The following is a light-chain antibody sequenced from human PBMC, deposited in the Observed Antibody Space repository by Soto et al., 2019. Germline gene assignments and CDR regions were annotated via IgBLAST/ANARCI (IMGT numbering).Light chain of an antibody. V-gene: IGKV4-1*01. CDR1: TTHLYNFNIQNY. Sequence: DIVVTQSPDSLAVSMGDLATINCNSSTTHLYNFNIQNYLGWYRQKPGQPPKLLIYWASTRESGVPDRFSGSGSGTDFTLTINSLQAEDVAGYYCQQYSNTPLTFGGGTKV. J-gene: IGKJ4*01. CDR3: QQYSNTPLT. CDR2: WAS.